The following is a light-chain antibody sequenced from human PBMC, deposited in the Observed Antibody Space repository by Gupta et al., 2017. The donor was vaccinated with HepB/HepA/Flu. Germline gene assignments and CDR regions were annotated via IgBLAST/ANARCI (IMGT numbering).Light chain of an antibody. V-gene: IGLV8-61*01. Sequence: QTVVTQEPSFSVSPGGTVTLTCGLSSGSVSTSYYPSWYQQTPGQAPRTLIDSTNTRSSGVPDRFSGAILGNKADLTTTGAQADDESDYDGVLYMGSGGSGRVVFGGGTKLTVL. J-gene: IGLJ2*01. CDR1: SGSVSTSYY. CDR3: VLYMGSGGSGRVV. CDR2: STN.